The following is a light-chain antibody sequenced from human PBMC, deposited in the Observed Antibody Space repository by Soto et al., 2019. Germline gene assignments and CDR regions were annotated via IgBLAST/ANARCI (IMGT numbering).Light chain of an antibody. V-gene: IGLV1-40*01. CDR3: QSYDRSLSAPYA. Sequence: QSVLTQPPSVSGAPGQSVTISCTGSIGAGYDVHWYQQLPGTAPKLLIYGNNNRPSRVPDRFSGSKSGASASLATTGLQAEDEDDYECQSYDRSLSAPYAFGTGTKVTVL. J-gene: IGLJ1*01. CDR1: IGAGYD. CDR2: GNN.